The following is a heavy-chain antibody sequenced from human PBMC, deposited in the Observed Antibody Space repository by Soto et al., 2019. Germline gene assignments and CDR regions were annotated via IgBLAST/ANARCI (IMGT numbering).Heavy chain of an antibody. CDR3: AKDRVTVVGYDAFDI. Sequence: GGSLRLSCAASGFTLSSYATRWVRQAPGKGLEWVSGISGSGGSTYYADSVKGRFTISRDNSKNTLYLQMNSLRAEDTAVYYCAKDRVTVVGYDAFDIWGQGTMVTVSS. D-gene: IGHD6-19*01. J-gene: IGHJ3*02. CDR2: ISGSGGST. V-gene: IGHV3-23*01. CDR1: GFTLSSYA.